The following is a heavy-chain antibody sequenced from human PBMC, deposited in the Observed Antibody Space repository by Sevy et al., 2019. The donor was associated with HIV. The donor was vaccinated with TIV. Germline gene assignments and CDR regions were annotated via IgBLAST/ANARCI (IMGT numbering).Heavy chain of an antibody. D-gene: IGHD2-15*01. J-gene: IGHJ4*02. CDR2: ISASGAST. Sequence: GGSLRLSCAASGFAMSSYWVTWVRQVPGKGLEWVSGISASGASTYYADSVKGRFTISRDNSKNTLYLQINSLRAEDTAVYYCAKLSCSDGNCFSIDYWGQGTLVTVSS. CDR1: GFAMSSYW. CDR3: AKLSCSDGNCFSIDY. V-gene: IGHV3-23*01.